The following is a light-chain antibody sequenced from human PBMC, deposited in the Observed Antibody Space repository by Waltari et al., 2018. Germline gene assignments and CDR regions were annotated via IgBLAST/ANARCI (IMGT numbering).Light chain of an antibody. J-gene: IGLJ2*01. CDR3: MVWHGGGVI. CDR2: DSDN. CDR1: SDINVVNYR. Sequence: QAVLTQPPYLSAPPGASASLPCTFRSDINVVNYRLFWYQQMPGSPPHYLLTDSDNQRGSGVPSRFSGSKDASANEGILLISGVQSEDEADYYCMVWHGGGVIFGGGTKLTVL. V-gene: IGLV5-45*01.